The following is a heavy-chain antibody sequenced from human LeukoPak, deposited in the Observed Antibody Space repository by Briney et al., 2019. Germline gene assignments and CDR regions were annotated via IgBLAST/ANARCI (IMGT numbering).Heavy chain of an antibody. Sequence: SETLSLTCTVSGGSISSYYWSWIRQPPGRGLEWIGYIYYSGSTNYNPSLKSRVTISVDTSKNQFSLKLSSVTAADTAVYYCARRALRYFDLWGRGTLVTVSS. V-gene: IGHV4-59*08. CDR3: ARRALRYFDL. CDR1: GGSISSYY. CDR2: IYYSGST. J-gene: IGHJ2*01.